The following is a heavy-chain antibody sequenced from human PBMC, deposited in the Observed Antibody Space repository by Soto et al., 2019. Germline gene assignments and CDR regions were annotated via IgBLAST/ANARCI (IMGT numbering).Heavy chain of an antibody. J-gene: IGHJ4*02. D-gene: IGHD2-2*01. CDR2: INHSGST. Sequence: SETLSLTCAVYGGSFSGYYWSWIRQPPGKGLEWIGEINHSGSTNYNPSLKSRVTISVDTSKNQFSVKLSSVTAADTAVYYCARGKGYCSTSSCRECGSCYQEYWGQGTLVTVSS. CDR1: GGSFSGYY. V-gene: IGHV4-34*01. CDR3: ARGKGYCSTSSCRECGSCYQEY.